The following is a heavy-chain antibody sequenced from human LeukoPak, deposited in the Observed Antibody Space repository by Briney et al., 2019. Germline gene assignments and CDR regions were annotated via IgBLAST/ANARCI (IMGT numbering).Heavy chain of an antibody. CDR3: ARLSQEYIGSGFVY. Sequence: PSETLSLTCTVSGGSISSYHWSWIRQPPGKGLEWVAYISYSGSTNYNPSLKSRVIVSVDTSENQFYLKLTSVTAADTTVYYCARLSQEYIGSGFVYWGQGTLVTDSS. D-gene: IGHD5-12*01. J-gene: IGHJ4*02. V-gene: IGHV4-59*08. CDR1: GGSISSYH. CDR2: ISYSGST.